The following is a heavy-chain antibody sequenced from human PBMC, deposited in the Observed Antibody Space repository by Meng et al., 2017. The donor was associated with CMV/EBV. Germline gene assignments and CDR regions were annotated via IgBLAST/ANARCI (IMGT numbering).Heavy chain of an antibody. V-gene: IGHV3-20*04. J-gene: IGHJ6*02. D-gene: IGHD3-16*01. CDR3: ARVRLRKHYYYGMDV. CDR1: GFTFDESG. Sequence: GSLRLSCAASGFTFDESGMSWVRQARGKGLEGVSGITWNGGSTGYADSVKGRFTISRDNAKNSLYLQMNSLRAEHTALYYCARVRLRKHYYYGMDVWGQGTTVTVSS. CDR2: ITWNGGST.